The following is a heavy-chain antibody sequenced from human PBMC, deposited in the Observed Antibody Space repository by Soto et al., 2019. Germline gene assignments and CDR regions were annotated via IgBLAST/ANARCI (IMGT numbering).Heavy chain of an antibody. CDR2: IGTAGDT. CDR1: GFTFSSYD. D-gene: IGHD4-17*01. CDR3: ARDNGDHPFDY. J-gene: IGHJ4*02. V-gene: IGHV3-13*04. Sequence: TGGSLRLSCAASGFTFSSYDMHWVRQATGKGLEWVSAIGTAGDTYYPGSVKGRFTISRENAKNSLYLQMNSLRAGDTAVYYCARDNGDHPFDYWGQGTLVTVSS.